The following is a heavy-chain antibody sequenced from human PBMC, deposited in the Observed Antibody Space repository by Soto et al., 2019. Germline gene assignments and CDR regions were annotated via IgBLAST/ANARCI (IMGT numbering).Heavy chain of an antibody. J-gene: IGHJ4*02. CDR1: GFTFSSYA. D-gene: IGHD3-10*01. CDR3: AKAERDMAFGEVNDY. CDR2: ISSSGGST. V-gene: IGHV3-23*01. Sequence: EVQLLESGGGLVQPGGSLRLSCAASGFTFSSYAMSWVRQAPGKGLEWVSLISSSGGSTYYADSVKGRFTISRDNSKNTLYLQMSSLRAEDTAVYYWAKAERDMAFGEVNDYGGQGTLVTVSS.